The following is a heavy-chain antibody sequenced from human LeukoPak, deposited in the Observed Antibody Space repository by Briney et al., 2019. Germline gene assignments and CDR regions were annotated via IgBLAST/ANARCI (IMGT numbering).Heavy chain of an antibody. CDR1: GGSISSSSYY. CDR2: IYYSGST. J-gene: IGHJ2*01. D-gene: IGHD4-23*01. CDR3: ARPDYGGNSRPYWYFDL. Sequence: PSETLSLTCTVSGGSISSSSYYWGWIRQPPGTGLEWIGSIYYSGSTYYNPSLKSRVTISVDTSKNQFSLKLSSVTAADTAVYYCARPDYGGNSRPYWYFDLWGRGTLVTVSS. V-gene: IGHV4-39*01.